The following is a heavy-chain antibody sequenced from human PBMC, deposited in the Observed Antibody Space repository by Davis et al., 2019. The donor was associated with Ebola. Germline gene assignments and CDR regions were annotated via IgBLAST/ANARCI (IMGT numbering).Heavy chain of an antibody. J-gene: IGHJ4*02. CDR2: ISGDGGST. Sequence: GESLKISCVGSGFTFHDYAMHWVRQAPGKGLEWVSFISGDGGSTDYADSVKGRFTVSRDISTNTVFLQMTSLRAEDTAVYYCMAYGYWGQGTLVTVSS. CDR3: MAYGY. CDR1: GFTFHDYA. D-gene: IGHD2-21*01. V-gene: IGHV3-43*02.